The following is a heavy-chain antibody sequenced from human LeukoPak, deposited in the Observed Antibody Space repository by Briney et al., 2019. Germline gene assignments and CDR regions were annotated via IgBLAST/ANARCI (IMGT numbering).Heavy chain of an antibody. CDR1: GFTFTSSA. Sequence: ASVKVSCKASGFTFTSSAMQWVRQARGQRLEWIGWIVVGSGNTNYAQKFQERVTITRDMSTSTAYMELSSLRSEDTAVYYCARDGYNSDAFDIWGQGTMVTVSS. V-gene: IGHV1-58*02. D-gene: IGHD5-24*01. CDR2: IVVGSGNT. CDR3: ARDGYNSDAFDI. J-gene: IGHJ3*02.